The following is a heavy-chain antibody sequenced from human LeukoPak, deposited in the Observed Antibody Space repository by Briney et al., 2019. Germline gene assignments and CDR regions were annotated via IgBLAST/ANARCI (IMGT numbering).Heavy chain of an antibody. CDR3: ASRLWGGWFDP. J-gene: IGHJ5*02. Sequence: SETLSLTCTVSGGSISSSSYYWGWIRQPPGKGLEWIGSIYYSGSTYYNPSLKSRVTISVDTSKNQFSLKLSSVTAADTAVYYCASRLWGGWFDPWGQGTLVTVSS. V-gene: IGHV4-39*01. CDR2: IYYSGST. D-gene: IGHD4/OR15-4a*01. CDR1: GGSISSSSYY.